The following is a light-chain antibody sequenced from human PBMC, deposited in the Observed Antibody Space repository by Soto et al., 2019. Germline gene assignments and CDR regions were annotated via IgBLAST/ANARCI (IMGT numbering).Light chain of an antibody. CDR3: QQYGNFPLS. J-gene: IGKJ4*01. CDR2: DAS. CDR1: QDISTF. V-gene: IGKV1-33*01. Sequence: DIHMTQSPSCLSACVGDRVTSTCQASQDISTFLNWYQQKPGKAPKVLIYDASSLETGVPSRFSGGGSGTDFTLTISSLQPEDIATYYCQQYGNFPLSFGGGTKVDI.